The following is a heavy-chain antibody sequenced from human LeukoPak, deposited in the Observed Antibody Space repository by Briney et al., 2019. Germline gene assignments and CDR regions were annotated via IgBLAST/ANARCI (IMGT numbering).Heavy chain of an antibody. J-gene: IGHJ5*02. CDR3: ARAYRLTSPRGFDP. D-gene: IGHD3-16*02. Sequence: SETLSLTCTVSGGFISGCYWNWIRQSPGKGLEWIGYIFYTGDTDYNPSLRSRVTMTVDRSNNRFSLQLASVTTADSAFYYCARAYRLTSPRGFDPWGPGILVTVSS. CDR2: IFYTGDT. V-gene: IGHV4-59*01. CDR1: GGFISGCY.